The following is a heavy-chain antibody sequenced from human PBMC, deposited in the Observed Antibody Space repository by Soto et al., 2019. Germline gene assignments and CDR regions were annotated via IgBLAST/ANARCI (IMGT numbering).Heavy chain of an antibody. CDR1: GGSISSYY. CDR2: IYYSGST. D-gene: IGHD3-22*01. CDR3: ARCLDSSGYNDY. V-gene: IGHV4-59*01. Sequence: QVQLQESGPGLVKPSETLSLTCTVSGGSISSYYWSWIRQPPGKGLEWIGYIYYSGSTNYNPSLKSRVTISVDTSKNQFSLKLSSVTAADTAVYYCARCLDSSGYNDYWGQGTLVTVSS. J-gene: IGHJ4*02.